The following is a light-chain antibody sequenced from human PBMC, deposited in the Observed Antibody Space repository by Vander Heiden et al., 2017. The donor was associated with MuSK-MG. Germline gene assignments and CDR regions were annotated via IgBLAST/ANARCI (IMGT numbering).Light chain of an antibody. CDR2: AAS. Sequence: SASVGDRVTITCRASQSISSYLNWYQQKPGKAPKLLIYAASSLQSGVPSRFSGSGSGTDFTLTISRLQPEDFATYYCQQSYSTPITFGGGTKVEIK. CDR1: QSISSY. J-gene: IGKJ4*01. V-gene: IGKV1-39*01. CDR3: QQSYSTPIT.